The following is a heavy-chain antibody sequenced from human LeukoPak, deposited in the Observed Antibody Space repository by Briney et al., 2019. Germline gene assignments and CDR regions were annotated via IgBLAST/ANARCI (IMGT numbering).Heavy chain of an antibody. Sequence: GSSAKVSCKASGGTFSSYAISWVRQAPGQGLEWMGRIIPIFGTANYAQQFQGRVTITTDESTSTAYMELSSLRSEDTAVYYCASSNLAYCGGDCYSAFDYWGQGTLVTVSS. J-gene: IGHJ4*02. V-gene: IGHV1-69*05. CDR1: GGTFSSYA. CDR2: IIPIFGTA. CDR3: ASSNLAYCGGDCYSAFDY. D-gene: IGHD2-21*02.